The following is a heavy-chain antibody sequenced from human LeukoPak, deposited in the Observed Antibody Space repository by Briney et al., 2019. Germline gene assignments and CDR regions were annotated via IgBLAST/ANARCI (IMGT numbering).Heavy chain of an antibody. CDR2: ILYGGYT. V-gene: IGHV4-59*02. CDR1: GFTVSSNY. J-gene: IGHJ4*02. Sequence: GSLRLSCAASGFTVSSNYMSWVRQAPGKGLEWVGNILYGGYTYSSPSLRSRVTISLDTSKNQFSLRLNSVTAADTAVYYCARDKSGSFDFWGLGTLITVSS. D-gene: IGHD1-26*01. CDR3: ARDKSGSFDF.